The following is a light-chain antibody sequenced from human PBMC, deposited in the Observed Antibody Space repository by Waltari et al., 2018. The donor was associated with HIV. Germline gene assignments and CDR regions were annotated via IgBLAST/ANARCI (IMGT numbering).Light chain of an antibody. CDR1: SSNIGNNF. CDR3: GTWDSSLSVWV. V-gene: IGLV1-51*01. CDR2: DNN. J-gene: IGLJ3*02. Sequence: QSVLTQPPSVSAAPGQKVTISCSGSSSNIGNNFVSWYQQLPGTAPKLLIYDNNKRPPGIPDRFSGAKSGTSATLGITGLQTGDEADYYCGTWDSSLSVWVFGGGTNLTVL.